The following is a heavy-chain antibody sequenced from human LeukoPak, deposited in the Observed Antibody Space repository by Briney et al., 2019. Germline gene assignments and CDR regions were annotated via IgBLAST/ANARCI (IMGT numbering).Heavy chain of an antibody. CDR1: GFTFSSYG. CDR3: ARDRNGNYGRWGFDY. J-gene: IGHJ4*02. D-gene: IGHD4-17*01. CDR2: IWYDGSNK. V-gene: IGHV3-33*01. Sequence: GGSLRLSCAASGFTFSSYGMHWVRQAPGKGLEWVAVIWYDGSNKYYADSVKGRYTISRDNSKNTLYLQMNSLRAEDTAVYYCARDRNGNYGRWGFDYWGQGTLVTVSS.